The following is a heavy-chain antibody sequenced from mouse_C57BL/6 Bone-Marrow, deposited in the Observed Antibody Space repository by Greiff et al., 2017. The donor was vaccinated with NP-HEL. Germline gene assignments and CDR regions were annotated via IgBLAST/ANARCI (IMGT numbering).Heavy chain of an antibody. D-gene: IGHD2-5*01. CDR2: ISSGGSYT. Sequence: DVKLVESGGDLVKPGGSLKLSCAASGFTFSSYGMSWVRQTPDKRLEWVATISSGGSYTYYPDSVKGRFTISRDNAKNTLYLQMSSLKSEDTAMYYCARRGIVTSDYWGQGTTLTVSS. J-gene: IGHJ2*01. CDR3: ARRGIVTSDY. V-gene: IGHV5-6*02. CDR1: GFTFSSYG.